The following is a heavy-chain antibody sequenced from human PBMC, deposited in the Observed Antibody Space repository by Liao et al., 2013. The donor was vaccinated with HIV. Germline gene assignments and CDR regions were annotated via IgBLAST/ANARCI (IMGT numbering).Heavy chain of an antibody. J-gene: IGHJ3*01. V-gene: IGHV4-34*01. CDR3: AARITISGVAIPHALDV. D-gene: IGHD3-3*01. CDR1: GGSFSGYY. CDR2: INHSGST. Sequence: QVQLQQWGAGLLKPSETLSLTCAVYGGSFSGYYWSWIRQPPREGGVEWIGEINHSGSTNYNPSLKSRVTISVDTSKNQFSLKLSSVTAADTAVYYCAARITISGVAIPHALDVWGQGTMVAVSS.